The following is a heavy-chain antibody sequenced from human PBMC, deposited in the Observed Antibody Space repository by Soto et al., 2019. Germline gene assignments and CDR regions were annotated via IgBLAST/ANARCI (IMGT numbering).Heavy chain of an antibody. CDR1: GGSISSYY. J-gene: IGHJ4*02. CDR3: ARVQGSSGYYFDY. CDR2: IYYSGST. V-gene: IGHV4-59*12. D-gene: IGHD3-22*01. Sequence: PSETLSLTCTVSGGSISSYYWSWIRRPPGKGLEWIGYIYYSGSTYYNPSLKSRVTISVDTSKNQFSLKLSSVTAADTAVYYCARVQGSSGYYFDYWGQGTLVTVSS.